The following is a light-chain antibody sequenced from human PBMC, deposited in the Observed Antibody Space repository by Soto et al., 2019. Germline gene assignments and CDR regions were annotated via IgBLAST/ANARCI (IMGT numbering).Light chain of an antibody. Sequence: AIQLTQSPPSLSASVGDRVTITCRASQGISSALAWYQQKPGKAPNLLIYDASTLESGVPSGFSGSGSGTEFTLTISSLQPDDFATYYCQQFNSYPYTFGPRTKLEIK. J-gene: IGKJ2*01. V-gene: IGKV1-13*02. CDR2: DAS. CDR3: QQFNSYPYT. CDR1: QGISSA.